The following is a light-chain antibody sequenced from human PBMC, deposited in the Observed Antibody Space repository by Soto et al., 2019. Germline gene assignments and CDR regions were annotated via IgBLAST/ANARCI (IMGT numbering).Light chain of an antibody. CDR1: QSITNF. J-gene: IGKJ4*01. V-gene: IGKV1-39*01. Sequence: DLELTQSPSSLSASVGDKLTITCRANQSITNFLNWYQKKPGEVPRLLIYAASRLGNGVPSRFSGSGSGTDFALTINSLQPEDFATYYCQQSYTTPRLSFGGGTRVDFK. CDR3: QQSYTTPRLS. CDR2: AAS.